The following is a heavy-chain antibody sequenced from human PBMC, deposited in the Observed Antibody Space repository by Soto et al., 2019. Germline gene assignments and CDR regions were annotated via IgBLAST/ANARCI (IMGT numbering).Heavy chain of an antibody. CDR2: INPRGGSI. Sequence: ASVKVSCKASGYTFTAYFMHWVRQAPGQGLEWMGIINPRGGSINYAQRFQGRIAMTWDTSTSTVYMELSRLRSDDTAVYYCERAHYLSSSFHFDFWSQGDPVTVSS. CDR3: ERAHYLSSSFHFDF. V-gene: IGHV1-46*01. CDR1: GYTFTAYF. D-gene: IGHD3-10*01. J-gene: IGHJ4*02.